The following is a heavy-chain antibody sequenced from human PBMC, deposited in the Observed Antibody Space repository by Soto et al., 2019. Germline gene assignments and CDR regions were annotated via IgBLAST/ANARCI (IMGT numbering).Heavy chain of an antibody. CDR1: GDTFSSYA. V-gene: IGHV1-69*13. D-gene: IGHD1-26*01. CDR3: ARDTTGVGATRGDAFDI. Sequence: GASVKVSCKASGDTFSSYAISWVRQAPGQGLEWMGGIIPIVGTANYAQKFQGRVTITADESTSTAYMELSSLRSEDTAVYYCARDTTGVGATRGDAFDIWGQGTMLTVSS. CDR2: IIPIVGTA. J-gene: IGHJ3*02.